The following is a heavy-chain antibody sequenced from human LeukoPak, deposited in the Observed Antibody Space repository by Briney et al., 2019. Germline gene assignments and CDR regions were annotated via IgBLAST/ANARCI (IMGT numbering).Heavy chain of an antibody. D-gene: IGHD4-17*01. V-gene: IGHV4-38-2*02. CDR2: IYHSGST. Sequence: SETLSLTCTVSGYSISSGYYWGWIRPPPGKGLEWIGSIYHSGSTYYNPSLKSRVTISVDTSQNQFSLKLSSVTAADTAVYYCARIYGPGDYFDYWGQGTLVTVSS. CDR1: GYSISSGYY. CDR3: ARIYGPGDYFDY. J-gene: IGHJ4*02.